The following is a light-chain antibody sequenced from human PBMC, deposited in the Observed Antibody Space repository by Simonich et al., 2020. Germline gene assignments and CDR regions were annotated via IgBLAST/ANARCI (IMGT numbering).Light chain of an antibody. CDR1: SSDVGGYNY. V-gene: IGLV2-14*03. CDR2: YVS. J-gene: IGLJ3*02. CDR3: SSYAGSSTWV. Sequence: QSALTQPASVSWSPGQSITISCTGTSSDVGGYNYVSWYQQHPGKAPKLLIYYVSNRPSGVSNRFSGSKSGNTASLTISGLQAEDEADYYCSSYAGSSTWVFGGGTKLTVL.